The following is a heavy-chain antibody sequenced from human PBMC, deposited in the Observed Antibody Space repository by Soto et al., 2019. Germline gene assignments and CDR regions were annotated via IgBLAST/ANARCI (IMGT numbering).Heavy chain of an antibody. CDR3: ARERPDGARLDP. D-gene: IGHD6-6*01. CDR2: IYHSGNT. Sequence: QVQLQESGPGLVKPSQTLSLTCTVSGGSISSGDYYWSWIRQPPGKGLEWIGYIYHSGNTYYNPSLXSXLTISVDTSKNQFSLKLSSVTAADTAVYYCARERPDGARLDPWGQGTLVTVSS. V-gene: IGHV4-30-4*01. CDR1: GGSISSGDYY. J-gene: IGHJ5*02.